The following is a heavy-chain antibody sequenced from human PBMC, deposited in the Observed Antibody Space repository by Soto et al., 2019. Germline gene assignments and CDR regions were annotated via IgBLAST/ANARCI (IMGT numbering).Heavy chain of an antibody. V-gene: IGHV4-59*01. CDR1: GGSISSYY. CDR2: TSHSGTT. J-gene: IGHJ4*02. D-gene: IGHD2-2*02. CDR3: AVSYTTSPLFDD. Sequence: SETLSLTCTVSGGSISSYYWNWIRQPPGKGLEYIGSTSHSGTTNYNPSLRSRVTISVDTSKNQFSLKLRSVTAADTAVYYCAVSYTTSPLFDDWGQGTLVTVSS.